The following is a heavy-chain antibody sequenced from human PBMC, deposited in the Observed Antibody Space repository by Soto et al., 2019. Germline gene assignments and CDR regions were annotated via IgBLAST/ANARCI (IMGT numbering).Heavy chain of an antibody. CDR2: IIPILGIA. D-gene: IGHD3-10*01. CDR3: AREGGGTGYYFDY. Sequence: QVQLVQSGAEVKKPGSSVKVSCKASGGTFSSYTISWVRQAPGQGLEWMGRIIPILGIANYAQKFQGRVTITADKSTSTAYMELSSLRSEDTAVYYGAREGGGTGYYFDYWGQGTLVTVSS. V-gene: IGHV1-69*08. J-gene: IGHJ4*02. CDR1: GGTFSSYT.